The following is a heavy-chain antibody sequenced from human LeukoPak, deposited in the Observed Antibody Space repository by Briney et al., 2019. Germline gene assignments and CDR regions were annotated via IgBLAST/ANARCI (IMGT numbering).Heavy chain of an antibody. J-gene: IGHJ2*01. CDR2: IWYDGSNQ. CDR1: GFAFNSYG. CDR3: ARFNGGDSTGCFDL. D-gene: IGHD4-23*01. V-gene: IGHV3-33*01. Sequence: GGSLRLSCAASGFAFNSYGMHWVRQAPGKGLEWVALIWYDGSNQDYIDSVKGRFTISRDNSKNTLYLQMSSLRADDAAVYYCARFNGGDSTGCFDLWGRGNLVTVSS.